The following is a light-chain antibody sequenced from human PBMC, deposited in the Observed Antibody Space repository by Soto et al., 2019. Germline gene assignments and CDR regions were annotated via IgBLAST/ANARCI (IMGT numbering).Light chain of an antibody. CDR1: QTISSY. CDR3: QQSYSTPFT. CDR2: AAS. V-gene: IGKV1-39*01. J-gene: IGKJ3*01. Sequence: DIQMTQSPSSLSASVGDRVTLTCRASQTISSYLNWYQQKPGKAPKLLIYAASSLQSGGPSRFSGSGSRTDFTLTISSLQPEDFATYYCQQSYSTPFTFGPGTKVDIK.